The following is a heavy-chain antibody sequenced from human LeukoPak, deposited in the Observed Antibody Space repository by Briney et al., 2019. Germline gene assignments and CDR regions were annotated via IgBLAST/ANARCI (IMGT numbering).Heavy chain of an antibody. Sequence: SETLSLTCTVSGGSISSYYWSWIRQPPGKGLEWIGEINHSGNTKYNPSLKSRVTISVDTSKNQFSLKLNSVTAADTAVYYCARGDILTGYSFWGQGTLVTVSS. CDR3: ARGDILTGYSF. CDR2: INHSGNT. V-gene: IGHV4-34*01. D-gene: IGHD3-9*01. CDR1: GGSISSYY. J-gene: IGHJ4*02.